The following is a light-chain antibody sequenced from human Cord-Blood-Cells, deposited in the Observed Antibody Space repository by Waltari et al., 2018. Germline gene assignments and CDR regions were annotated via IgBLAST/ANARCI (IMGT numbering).Light chain of an antibody. CDR2: GAS. CDR3: QQYGSSLT. Sequence: EIELTQSPGTLSLSPGERATLPCRASQSVSSSYLAWYQQKPGQAPRLLSYGASSRATGIPDRFSGSGSGTDFTLTISRLEPEDFAVYYCQQYGSSLTVGGGTKVEIK. CDR1: QSVSSSY. V-gene: IGKV3-20*01. J-gene: IGKJ4*01.